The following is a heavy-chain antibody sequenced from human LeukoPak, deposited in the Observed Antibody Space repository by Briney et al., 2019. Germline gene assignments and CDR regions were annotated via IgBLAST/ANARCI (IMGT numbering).Heavy chain of an antibody. V-gene: IGHV3-21*01. D-gene: IGHD3-10*01. Sequence: GGSLRLSCAASGFTFSDYSMNWVRQAPGQGLEWVSPISSISSYIYYADSVKGRFTISRDNAKNSLFLQMKSLRAEDTAVYYCARESYGNWFDPWGQGTLVTVSS. J-gene: IGHJ5*02. CDR1: GFTFSDYS. CDR2: ISSISSYI. CDR3: ARESYGNWFDP.